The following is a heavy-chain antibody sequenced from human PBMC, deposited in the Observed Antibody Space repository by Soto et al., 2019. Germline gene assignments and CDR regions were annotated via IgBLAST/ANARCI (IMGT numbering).Heavy chain of an antibody. CDR3: ARLGYYFDSTGYYYFV. CDR2: IYCSGMT. D-gene: IGHD3-22*01. V-gene: IGHV4-39*01. Sequence: PSETLSLTCTVFGGSISSTNHYWGWIRQPPGKGLEWIGDIYCSGMTRYNPSLRSRVTISVDTPKNQFSLKLNSVTAADTAVYYCARLGYYFDSTGYYYFVWGQGTRVT. CDR1: GGSISSTNHY. J-gene: IGHJ4*02.